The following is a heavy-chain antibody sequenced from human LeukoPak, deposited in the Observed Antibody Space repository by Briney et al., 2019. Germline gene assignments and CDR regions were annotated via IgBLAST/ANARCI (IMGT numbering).Heavy chain of an antibody. Sequence: GASVKVSCKASGYSFTTSDINWMRQAPGQGLEWMGWISAYNGNTNYAQKLQGRVTMTTDTSTSTAYMELRSLRSDDTAVYYCARATGGGLHQDWFDPWGQGTLVTVSS. CDR3: ARATGGGLHQDWFDP. CDR2: ISAYNGNT. CDR1: GYSFTTSD. V-gene: IGHV1-18*01. J-gene: IGHJ5*02. D-gene: IGHD5-24*01.